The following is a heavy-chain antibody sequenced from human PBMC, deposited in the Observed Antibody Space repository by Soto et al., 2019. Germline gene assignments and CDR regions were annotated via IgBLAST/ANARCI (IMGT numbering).Heavy chain of an antibody. D-gene: IGHD3-10*01. Sequence: SETLSLTCTVSGGSISSYYWSWIRQPPGKGLEWIGYIYYSGSTNYNPSQKSRVTISVDTSKNQFSLKLSSVTAADTAVYYCARRMYYYGSGSSLPAALDVWGKGTTVTVSS. CDR1: GGSISSYY. V-gene: IGHV4-59*01. CDR3: ARRMYYYGSGSSLPAALDV. CDR2: IYYSGST. J-gene: IGHJ6*04.